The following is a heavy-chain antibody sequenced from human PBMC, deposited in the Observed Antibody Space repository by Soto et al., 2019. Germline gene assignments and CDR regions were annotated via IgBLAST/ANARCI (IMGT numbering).Heavy chain of an antibody. D-gene: IGHD3-16*01. CDR1: GFTFSSYA. CDR3: AKELIYSTLSSRGHYFNY. V-gene: IGHV3-23*01. J-gene: IGHJ4*02. CDR2: ISGSGDST. Sequence: WGSLRLSCAASGFTFSSYAISWVRQAPWKGLEWVSAISGSGDSTYSADSVRGRFTISRDNSKNTLYLQMNSLSVEDTAVYYCAKELIYSTLSSRGHYFNYWGQGTLVTVSS.